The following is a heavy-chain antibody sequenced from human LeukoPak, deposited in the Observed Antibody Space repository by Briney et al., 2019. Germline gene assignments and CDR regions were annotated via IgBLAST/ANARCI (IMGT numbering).Heavy chain of an antibody. CDR3: ATSSGYGDYDY. D-gene: IGHD4-17*01. CDR1: GFTFDDYA. J-gene: IGHJ4*02. CDR2: ISWNSGSI. V-gene: IGHV3-9*01. Sequence: GGSLRLSCAASGFTFDDYAMHWVRQAPGKGLEWVSGISWNSGSIGYADSVEGRFTISRDNAKNSLYLQMNSLRAEDTALYYCATSSGYGDYDYWGQGTLVTVSS.